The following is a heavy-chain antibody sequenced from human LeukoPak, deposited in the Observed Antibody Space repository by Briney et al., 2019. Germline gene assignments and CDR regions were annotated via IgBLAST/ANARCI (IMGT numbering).Heavy chain of an antibody. Sequence: SETLSLTCTVSGGSISSGGYYWSWIRQPAGKGLEWIGRIYTSGSTNYNPSLKSRVTISVDTSKNQFSLKLSSVTAADTAVYYCARVPRAAAGWGNNWFDPWGQGTLVTVSS. D-gene: IGHD6-13*01. CDR3: ARVPRAAAGWGNNWFDP. J-gene: IGHJ5*02. CDR1: GGSISSGGYY. V-gene: IGHV4-61*02. CDR2: IYTSGST.